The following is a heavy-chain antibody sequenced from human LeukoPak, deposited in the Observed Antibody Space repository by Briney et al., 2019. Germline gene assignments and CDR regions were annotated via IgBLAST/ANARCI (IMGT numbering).Heavy chain of an antibody. V-gene: IGHV3-30*04. CDR3: ASPSTLGLGES. CDR1: GFTFSSYA. Sequence: PGRSLRLSCAASGFTFSSYAMHWVRQAPGKGLEWVAVISYDGSNKYYADSVKGRFTISRDNSKNTLYLQMNSLRAEDTAVYYCASPSTLGLGESWGQGTLVTVSS. D-gene: IGHD3-10*01. CDR2: ISYDGSNK. J-gene: IGHJ5*02.